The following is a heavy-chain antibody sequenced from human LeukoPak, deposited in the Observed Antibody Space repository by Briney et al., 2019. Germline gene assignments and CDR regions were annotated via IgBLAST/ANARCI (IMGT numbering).Heavy chain of an antibody. CDR3: AKSRSDILTGYYGPFDY. D-gene: IGHD3-9*01. J-gene: IGHJ4*02. Sequence: GRSLRLSCAASGFTFSGYGMHWVRQAPGKGLEWVAVISYDGSNKYYADSVKGRFTISRDNSKNTLYLQMNSLRAEDTAVYYCAKSRSDILTGYYGPFDYWGQGTLVTVSS. CDR2: ISYDGSNK. V-gene: IGHV3-30*18. CDR1: GFTFSGYG.